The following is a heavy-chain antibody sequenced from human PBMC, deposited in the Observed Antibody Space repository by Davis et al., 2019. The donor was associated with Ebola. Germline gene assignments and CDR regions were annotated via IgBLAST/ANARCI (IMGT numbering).Heavy chain of an antibody. CDR1: GGTFSSYA. V-gene: IGHV1-69*13. Sequence: SVKVSCKASGGTFSSYAISWVRQAPGQGLEWMGGIIPIFGTANYAQKFQGRVTITADESTSTAYMELSSLRSDDTAVYYCARDPPYDYIWGSYRYYGMDVWGQGTTVTVSS. CDR3: ARDPPYDYIWGSYRYYGMDV. D-gene: IGHD3-16*02. J-gene: IGHJ6*02. CDR2: IIPIFGTA.